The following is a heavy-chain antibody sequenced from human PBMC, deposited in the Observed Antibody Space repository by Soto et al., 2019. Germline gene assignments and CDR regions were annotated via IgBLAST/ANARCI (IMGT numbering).Heavy chain of an antibody. Sequence: GGSLRLSGAASGFTLMNSRMSWFRQAPGKGLEWVANIKEDGSDTYYVDSVKGRFTISRDNAKNSLYLQMNSLRAEDTAVYYCATDLGTTMARHWGQGTLVTVSS. D-gene: IGHD1-1*01. CDR1: GFTLMNSR. CDR2: IKEDGSDT. J-gene: IGHJ4*02. CDR3: ATDLGTTMARH. V-gene: IGHV3-7*04.